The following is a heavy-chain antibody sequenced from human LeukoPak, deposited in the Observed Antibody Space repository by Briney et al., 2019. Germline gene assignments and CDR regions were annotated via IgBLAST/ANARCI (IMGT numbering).Heavy chain of an antibody. CDR2: IRNEAFRGTT. D-gene: IGHD5-12*01. Sequence: GGSLRLSCTGSEFTFRDHALSWVRQAPGKGLEWVGLIRNEAFRGTTEYAASVEGRFSISRDNPKSIAYLQMNSLQTEDTAVYYCTRGGIVATIGYGMDVWGQGTTVTVSS. V-gene: IGHV3-49*04. CDR1: EFTFRDHA. CDR3: TRGGIVATIGYGMDV. J-gene: IGHJ6*02.